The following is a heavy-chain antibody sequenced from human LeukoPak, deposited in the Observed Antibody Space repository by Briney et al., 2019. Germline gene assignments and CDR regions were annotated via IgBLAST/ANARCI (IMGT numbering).Heavy chain of an antibody. J-gene: IGHJ4*02. CDR2: IYYSGST. Sequence: KSSETLSLTCTVSGGSISSSSYYWGWIRQPPGKGLEWIGSIYYSGSTYYNPSLKSRVTISVDTSKNQFSLKLSSVIAADTAVYYCARGHSTYSRPDYWGQGTLVTVSS. CDR1: GGSISSSSYY. CDR3: ARGHSTYSRPDY. V-gene: IGHV4-39*07. D-gene: IGHD6-13*01.